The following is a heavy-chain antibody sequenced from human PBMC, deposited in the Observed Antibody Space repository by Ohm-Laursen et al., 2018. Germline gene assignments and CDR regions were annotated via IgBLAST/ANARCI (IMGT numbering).Heavy chain of an antibody. CDR3: STAGDFWGGYYTVY. J-gene: IGHJ4*02. D-gene: IGHD3-3*01. CDR2: ITPDESEK. Sequence: SLRLSCAASGFTFSGYCMTWVRQPPGKGLEFEACITPDESEKYHADSVKGRFTISRDNAKNSLYLQMNSLRVEDTAVYYCSTAGDFWGGYYTVYWGQGTLVTVSS. V-gene: IGHV3-7*01. CDR1: GFTFSGYC.